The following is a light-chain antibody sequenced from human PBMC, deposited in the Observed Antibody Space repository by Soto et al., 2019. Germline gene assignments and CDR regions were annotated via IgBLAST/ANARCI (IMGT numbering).Light chain of an antibody. CDR2: GAS. V-gene: IGKV3-15*01. CDR1: QSVSSN. Sequence: EIVLPQSPATLSVSPGERATLSCRASQSVSSNLAWYQQKPGQAPRLLIYGASTRATGIPARFSGSGSGTEFTLTISSLQSEDFAVYYCQQYNKWPRTFGQGTKVDIK. CDR3: QQYNKWPRT. J-gene: IGKJ1*01.